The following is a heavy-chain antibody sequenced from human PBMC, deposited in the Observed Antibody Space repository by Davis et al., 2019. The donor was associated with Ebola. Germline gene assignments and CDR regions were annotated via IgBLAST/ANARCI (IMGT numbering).Heavy chain of an antibody. CDR1: GGSVSSGSYY. V-gene: IGHV4-61*01. CDR2: IYYSGST. CDR3: AREVDSSGSDY. Sequence: MPSETLSLTCTVSGGSVSSGSYYWSWIRQPPGKGLEWIGYIYYSGSTNYNPSLKSRVTISVDTSKNQFSLKLSSVTAADTAVYYCAREVDSSGSDYWGQGTLVTVSS. J-gene: IGHJ4*02. D-gene: IGHD6-19*01.